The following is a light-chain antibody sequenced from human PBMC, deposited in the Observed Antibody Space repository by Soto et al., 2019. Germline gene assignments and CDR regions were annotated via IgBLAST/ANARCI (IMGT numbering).Light chain of an antibody. CDR1: QSRRTW. V-gene: IGKV1-5*03. J-gene: IGKJ1*01. Sequence: DIQMTQSPSTLSASIGDRVTITCRASQSRRTWLAWFQQKPGKAPKGLIYTVSSLESGDTPRYSGRGSERLFTLAVDSLQPDDFATYYCLQYDTYPWTVGQGTKVEIK. CDR3: LQYDTYPWT. CDR2: TVS.